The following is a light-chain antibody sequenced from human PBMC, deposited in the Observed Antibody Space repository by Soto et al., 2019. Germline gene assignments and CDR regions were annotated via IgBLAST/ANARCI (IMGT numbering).Light chain of an antibody. V-gene: IGKV3-20*01. CDR2: GAS. CDR3: QQYGSSPPRT. J-gene: IGKJ1*01. CDR1: QSVSSRY. Sequence: EIVLTQSPGTLSLSPGERATLSCRASQSVSSRYLAWYQQKPGQAPTLLIYGASSRATGIPDRFSGSGSETDFSLTISRLEPEDFAVYYCQQYGSSPPRTFGQGTKVEVK.